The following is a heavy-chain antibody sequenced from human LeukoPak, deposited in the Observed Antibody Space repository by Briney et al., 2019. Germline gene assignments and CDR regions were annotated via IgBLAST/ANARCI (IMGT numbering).Heavy chain of an antibody. Sequence: PGGSLRLSCAASGFDLNTYEMNWVRQAPGKGLEWIADITISGHTKNYADSVKGRFTISRDNAGTSLYLQMNSLRVEDTGVYYCARGDPDADPGGQGPLVPVSA. CDR2: ITISGHTK. CDR3: ARGDPDADP. V-gene: IGHV3-48*03. CDR1: GFDLNTYE. J-gene: IGHJ5*02.